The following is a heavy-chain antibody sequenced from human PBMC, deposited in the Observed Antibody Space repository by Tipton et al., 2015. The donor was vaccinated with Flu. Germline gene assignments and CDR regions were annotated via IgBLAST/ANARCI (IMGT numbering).Heavy chain of an antibody. V-gene: IGHV4-39*01. CDR3: ARLSYYDVDLKNFYFDY. CDR2: IYPSGTT. D-gene: IGHD3-10*02. Sequence: TLSLTRTVSSGSIRSTNYFCAWIRQPPGKRLELIGSIYPSGTTYYNPSLKSRVTISVDTSKGQFSLMLRSVTAADTAVYYCARLSYYDVDLKNFYFDYWGQGALVTVSS. J-gene: IGHJ4*02. CDR1: SGSIRSTNYF.